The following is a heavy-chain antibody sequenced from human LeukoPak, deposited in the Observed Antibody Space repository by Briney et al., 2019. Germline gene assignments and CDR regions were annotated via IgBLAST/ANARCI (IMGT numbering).Heavy chain of an antibody. D-gene: IGHD3-10*01. J-gene: IGHJ4*02. CDR3: AKECDHYGSGRPLDY. CDR2: ISGSGGST. Sequence: GSLRLSCAASGFTFSSYAMGWVRQAPGKGLEWVSGISGSGGSTYYTDSVKGRFTISRDNSKNTLYLQMNSLRAEDTAVYYCAKECDHYGSGRPLDYWGQGTLVTVSS. V-gene: IGHV3-23*01. CDR1: GFTFSSYA.